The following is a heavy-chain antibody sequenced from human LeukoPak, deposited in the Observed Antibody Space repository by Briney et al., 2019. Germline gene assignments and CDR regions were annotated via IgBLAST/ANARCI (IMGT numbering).Heavy chain of an antibody. Sequence: ASVKVSCKASGYTFTSYGISWVRQAPGQGLEWMGWISAYNGNTNYAQKLRGRVTMTTDTSTSTAYMELRSLRSDDTAVYYCARVTKYCSSTSCYYYYYYMDVWGKGTTVTVSS. D-gene: IGHD2-2*01. J-gene: IGHJ6*03. CDR1: GYTFTSYG. V-gene: IGHV1-18*01. CDR2: ISAYNGNT. CDR3: ARVTKYCSSTSCYYYYYYMDV.